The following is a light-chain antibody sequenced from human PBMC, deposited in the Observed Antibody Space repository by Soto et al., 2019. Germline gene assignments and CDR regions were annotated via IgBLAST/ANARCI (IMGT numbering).Light chain of an antibody. CDR2: GAS. Sequence: EIVMTQSPATLSVSPGERATISCRASQSVSSKLAWYQQKPGQAPRLLIYGASTRATDIPARFSGSGSGTKFTLPISSLQPEDFAAYYYHQHNNWPPPTFGQGTRVEIK. CDR1: QSVSSK. V-gene: IGKV3-15*01. J-gene: IGKJ1*01. CDR3: HQHNNWPPPT.